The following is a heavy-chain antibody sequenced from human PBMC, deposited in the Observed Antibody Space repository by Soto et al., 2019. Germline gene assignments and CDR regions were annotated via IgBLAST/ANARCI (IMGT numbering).Heavy chain of an antibody. CDR1: GFTFSDYY. V-gene: IGHV3-11*06. CDR2: ISSSSSYT. J-gene: IGHJ6*02. CDR3: ARVRSDRSSWSRPQYYYGMDV. D-gene: IGHD6-13*01. Sequence: GGSLRLSCAASGFTFSDYYMSWIRQAPGKGLEWVSYISSSSSYTNYADSVKGRFTISRDNAKNSLYLQMNSLRAEDTAVYYCARVRSDRSSWSRPQYYYGMDVWGQGTTVTVSS.